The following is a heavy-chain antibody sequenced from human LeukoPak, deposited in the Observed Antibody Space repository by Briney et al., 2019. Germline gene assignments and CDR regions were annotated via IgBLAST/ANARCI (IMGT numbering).Heavy chain of an antibody. D-gene: IGHD5-12*01. CDR3: ARDSGIVATTYYYYMDV. CDR2: INPSGGST. Sequence: AASVKVSCKASGYTFTSYYMHWVRQAPGQGLEWMGIINPSGGSTSYAQKFQGRVTMTRDMSTSTVYMELSSLRSEDTAVYYCARDSGIVATTYYYYMDVWGKGTTVTVSS. J-gene: IGHJ6*03. V-gene: IGHV1-46*01. CDR1: GYTFTSYY.